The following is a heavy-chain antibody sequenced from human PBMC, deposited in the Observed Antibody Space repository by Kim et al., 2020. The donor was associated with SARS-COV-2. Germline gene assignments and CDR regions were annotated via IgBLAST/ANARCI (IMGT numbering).Heavy chain of an antibody. CDR1: GYTFTSYT. J-gene: IGHJ6*02. Sequence: ASVKVSCKASGYTFTSYTMHWVRQAPGQRLEWMGWINSGNGNTVYSQKFQGRVTITRDTSASTAYMELSSLRSEDTAVYYCARDHAATGDTFYYYGMDVRGLGTTVTVSS. D-gene: IGHD2-21*02. CDR2: INSGNGNT. V-gene: IGHV1-3*01. CDR3: ARDHAATGDTFYYYGMDV.